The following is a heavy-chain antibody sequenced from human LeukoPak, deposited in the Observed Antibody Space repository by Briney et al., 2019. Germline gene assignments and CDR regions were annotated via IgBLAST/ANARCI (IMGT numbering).Heavy chain of an antibody. Sequence: XKAXXYTXTXYGISWVRQAPGQGLEWMGWISAYNGDTNYAQKLQGRVTMNTDTYTSTAYMEVRRLRSDDTAVYYCARTRPRPLYYDILTGYRPDAFDIWGQGTMVTVSS. CDR1: XYTXTXYG. CDR3: ARTRPRPLYYDILTGYRPDAFDI. J-gene: IGHJ3*02. D-gene: IGHD3-9*01. CDR2: ISAYNGDT. V-gene: IGHV1-18*01.